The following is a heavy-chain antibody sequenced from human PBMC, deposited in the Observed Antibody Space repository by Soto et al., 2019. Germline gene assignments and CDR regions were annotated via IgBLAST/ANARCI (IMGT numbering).Heavy chain of an antibody. D-gene: IGHD6-19*01. CDR1: GYTFTSYG. CDR2: IIAYNGNT. CDR3: ASGNDSSGWPHFGY. Sequence: GASVKVSCKASGYTFTSYGISWVRQAPGQGLEWMGWIIAYNGNTNYAQKLQGRVTMTTDTSTSTAYMELRSLRSEDTAVYYCASGNDSSGWPHFGYWGQGTLVTVSS. J-gene: IGHJ4*02. V-gene: IGHV1-18*01.